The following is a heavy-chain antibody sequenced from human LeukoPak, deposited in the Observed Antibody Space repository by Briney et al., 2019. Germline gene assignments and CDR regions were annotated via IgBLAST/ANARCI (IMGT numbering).Heavy chain of an antibody. D-gene: IGHD1-26*01. J-gene: IGHJ4*02. CDR3: ARPGYSGSYSGFDY. Sequence: SVKVSCKVSGGTFSSYAISWVRQAPGQGLEWMGGIIPIFGTANYAQKFQGRVTITTDESTSTAYMELSSLRSEDTAVYYCARPGYSGSYSGFDYWGQGTLVTVSS. CDR1: GGTFSSYA. CDR2: IIPIFGTA. V-gene: IGHV1-69*05.